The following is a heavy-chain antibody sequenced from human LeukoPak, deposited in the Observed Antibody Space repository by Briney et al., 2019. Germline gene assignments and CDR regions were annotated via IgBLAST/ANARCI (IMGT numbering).Heavy chain of an antibody. Sequence: GASVKVSCKASGYTFTSYYMHWVRQGPGQGLEWMGIINPSGGSTSYAQKFQGRVTMTRDTSTNTVYMELSSLRSEDTAVFYCVGGASSIAALNPFWYFDLWGRGTLVTVSS. CDR1: GYTFTSYY. V-gene: IGHV1-46*01. J-gene: IGHJ2*01. CDR3: VGGASSIAALNPFWYFDL. D-gene: IGHD6-6*01. CDR2: INPSGGST.